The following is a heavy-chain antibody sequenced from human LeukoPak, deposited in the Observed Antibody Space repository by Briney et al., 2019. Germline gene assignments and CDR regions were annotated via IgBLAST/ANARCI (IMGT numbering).Heavy chain of an antibody. CDR2: IYYTGST. D-gene: IGHD6-13*01. V-gene: IGHV4-39*01. J-gene: IGHJ4*02. Sequence: SETLSLTCTVSGGSISTSSYSWGWIRQPPGKGLEWIGTIYYTGSTNYNPSLKSRVTISVDTSKNQFSLKLSSVTAADTAVYYCAMPSSSWYYFDYWGQGTLVTVSS. CDR3: AMPSSSWYYFDY. CDR1: GGSISTSSYS.